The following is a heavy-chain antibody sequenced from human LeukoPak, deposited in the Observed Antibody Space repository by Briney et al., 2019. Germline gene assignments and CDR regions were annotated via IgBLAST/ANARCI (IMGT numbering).Heavy chain of an antibody. Sequence: GGSLRLSCAASGFTFSSYSMNWVRQAPGKGLEWVSSISSSSSYIYCADSVKGRFTISRDNAKNSLYLKMNSLRAEDTAVYYCARDLTPRTLIVVVPAAINWFAPWGQGTLVTVSS. J-gene: IGHJ5*02. CDR1: GFTFSSYS. V-gene: IGHV3-21*01. D-gene: IGHD2-2*01. CDR3: ARDLTPRTLIVVVPAAINWFAP. CDR2: ISSSSSYI.